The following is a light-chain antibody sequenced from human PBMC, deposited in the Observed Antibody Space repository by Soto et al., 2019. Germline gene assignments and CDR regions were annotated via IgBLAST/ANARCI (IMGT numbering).Light chain of an antibody. CDR2: EAS. Sequence: DIQLTQSPSTLSASIGDRVTITCRASQHISNWLVWYQQTLGKAPKLLIHEASTLESGVPSRFSGSGSGTEFTLTISSLQPGDFATYYCQQYDTYPLTFGGGTNVEIK. CDR1: QHISNW. V-gene: IGKV1-5*03. CDR3: QQYDTYPLT. J-gene: IGKJ4*01.